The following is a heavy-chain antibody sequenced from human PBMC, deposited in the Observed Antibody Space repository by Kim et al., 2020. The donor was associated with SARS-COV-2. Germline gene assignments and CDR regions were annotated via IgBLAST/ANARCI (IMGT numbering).Heavy chain of an antibody. V-gene: IGHV4-59*01. J-gene: IGHJ4*02. CDR2: T. CDR3: ARAQWFGEIDY. Sequence: TNFTPSHMSQVTLSVDTSKNQFSLQLSSVTAADTAVYYCARAQWFGEIDYWGQGTLVTVSS. D-gene: IGHD3-10*01.